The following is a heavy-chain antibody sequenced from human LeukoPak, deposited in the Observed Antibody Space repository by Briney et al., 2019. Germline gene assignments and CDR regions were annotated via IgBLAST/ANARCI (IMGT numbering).Heavy chain of an antibody. J-gene: IGHJ4*02. Sequence: GGSLRLSCAASGFTFSSYSMSWVRQAPGKGLEWVSSISSSSSYIYYADSVKGRFTISRDNAKNSLYLQMNSLRAEDTAVYYCARDHAGGDYVGYFDYWGQGTLVTVSS. V-gene: IGHV3-21*01. CDR3: ARDHAGGDYVGYFDY. CDR1: GFTFSSYS. CDR2: ISSSSSYI. D-gene: IGHD4-17*01.